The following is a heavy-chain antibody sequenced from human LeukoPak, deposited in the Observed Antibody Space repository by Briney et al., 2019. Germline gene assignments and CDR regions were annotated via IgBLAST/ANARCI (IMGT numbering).Heavy chain of an antibody. V-gene: IGHV3-74*01. J-gene: IGHJ4*02. Sequence: PGGSLRLSCTASGFIFSSYWMHWVRQVPGKGLVWVSRIHIDGSSTSYADSVKGRFIISRDNAKDTLYLQMNSLRAEDTAVYYCVRGKYSSDYWGQGTVVTVSS. D-gene: IGHD6-6*01. CDR2: IHIDGSST. CDR3: VRGKYSSDY. CDR1: GFIFSSYW.